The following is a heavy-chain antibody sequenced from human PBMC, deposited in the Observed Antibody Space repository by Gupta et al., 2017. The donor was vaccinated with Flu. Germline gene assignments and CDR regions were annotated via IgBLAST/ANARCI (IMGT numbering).Heavy chain of an antibody. Sequence: GKGQEWVSSISSSSSNRYYADSEKGRFTISRDNAKNSLYLQMNSLRAGDTAVYYCAIDLDRDIVVVPAAISHPPPNWFDPWRQGTLVTVSS. CDR3: AIDLDRDIVVVPAAISHPPPNWFDP. D-gene: IGHD2-2*02. V-gene: IGHV3-21*01. CDR2: ISSSSSNR. J-gene: IGHJ5*02.